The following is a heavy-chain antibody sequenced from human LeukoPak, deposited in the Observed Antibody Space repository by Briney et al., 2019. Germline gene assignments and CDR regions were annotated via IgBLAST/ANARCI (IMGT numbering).Heavy chain of an antibody. D-gene: IGHD3-16*01. J-gene: IGHJ5*02. Sequence: SETLSLTCTVSGGSISTYYWSWIRQPPGKGLEWIGYIYYTGSTSYNPSLKSRVTMSLDASRNQFSLNLTSVTAADTAVYYCARFTPQGYGWGGYNRFDPWGQGTPVTVSS. V-gene: IGHV4-59*01. CDR1: GGSISTYY. CDR2: IYYTGST. CDR3: ARFTPQGYGWGGYNRFDP.